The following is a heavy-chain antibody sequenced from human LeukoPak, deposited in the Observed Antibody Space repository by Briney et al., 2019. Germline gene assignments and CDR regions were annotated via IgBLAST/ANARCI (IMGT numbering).Heavy chain of an antibody. J-gene: IGHJ4*02. D-gene: IGHD4-17*01. V-gene: IGHV4-34*01. CDR2: INHSGST. CDR1: GGSFRGYY. Sequence: SETLSLTCAVYGGSFRGYYWSWICQLPGKGLERIGEINHSGSTNYNPSLKSRVTISVDTSKNQFSLKLSSVTAADTAVYSCARGRYGDYERYFDYWGQGTLVTVSS. CDR3: ARGRYGDYERYFDY.